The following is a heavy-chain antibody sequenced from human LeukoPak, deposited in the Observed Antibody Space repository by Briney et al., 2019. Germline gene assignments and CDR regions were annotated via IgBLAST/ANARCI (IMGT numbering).Heavy chain of an antibody. CDR2: IYYSGST. CDR3: SKGAGPPWFDP. D-gene: IGHD6-19*01. CDR1: GGSISSYY. J-gene: IGHJ5*02. V-gene: IGHV4-59*08. Sequence: PSETLSLTCTVSGGSISSYYWSWIRQPPGKGLEWIGYIYYSGSTSYSPSLKSRVTISIDTSRNQFSQNLNSVTAADPAVYYWSKGAGPPWFDPWGQGTLVTVSS.